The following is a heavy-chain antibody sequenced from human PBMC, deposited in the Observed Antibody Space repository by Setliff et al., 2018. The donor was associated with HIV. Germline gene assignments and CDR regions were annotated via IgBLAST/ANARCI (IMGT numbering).Heavy chain of an antibody. J-gene: IGHJ5*02. V-gene: IGHV4-39*01. CDR3: ARRSGGYDLFFDS. D-gene: IGHD5-12*01. CDR1: GNSTTSSDYY. CDR2: IYYIETT. Sequence: PSETLSLTCTVSGNSTTSSDYYWGWVRQPPGKGLEWIGSIYYIETTYHNPSLKSRVTISVHTSKNLLSLSLVSVTATDTAIYYCARRSGGYDLFFDSWGQGMLVTVSS.